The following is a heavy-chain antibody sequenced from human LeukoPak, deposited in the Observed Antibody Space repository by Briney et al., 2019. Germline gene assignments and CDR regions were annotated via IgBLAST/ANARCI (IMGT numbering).Heavy chain of an antibody. D-gene: IGHD1-7*01. V-gene: IGHV4-59*08. Sequence: SETLSLTCTVSGGSISSYYWSWIRQPPGKGLEWIGYIYYSGSTNYNPSLKSRVTISVDTSKNQFSLKLSSVTAADTAVYYCARARGGYNWNYSLGWFDPWGQGTLVTVSS. CDR2: IYYSGST. J-gene: IGHJ5*02. CDR1: GGSISSYY. CDR3: ARARGGYNWNYSLGWFDP.